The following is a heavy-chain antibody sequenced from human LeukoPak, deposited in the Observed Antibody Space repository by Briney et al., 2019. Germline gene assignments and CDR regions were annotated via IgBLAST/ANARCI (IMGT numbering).Heavy chain of an antibody. D-gene: IGHD2-21*02. CDR1: GYTFTSYG. V-gene: IGHV1-18*01. CDR2: ISGYNGNT. CDR3: ARDHTAANFDY. J-gene: IGHJ4*02. Sequence: ASVKVSCKASGYTFTSYGYSWVRQAPGQELEWIGWISGYNGNTNYAQRLQGRVTMTTDTSTSTAYMELRSLRSDDTAVYYCARDHTAANFDYWGQGTLVTVSS.